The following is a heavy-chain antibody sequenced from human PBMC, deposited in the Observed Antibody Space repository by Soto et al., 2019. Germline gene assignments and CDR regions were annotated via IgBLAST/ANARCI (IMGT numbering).Heavy chain of an antibody. J-gene: IGHJ6*02. CDR2: IIPIFGTA. Sequence: SVKVSCKASGGTFSSYAISWVRQAPGQVLEWMGGIIPIFGTANYAQKFQGRVTITADESTSTAYMELSSLRSEDTAVYYCARGPAAVYYYYGMDVWGQGTTVTVSS. D-gene: IGHD2-2*01. CDR3: ARGPAAVYYYYGMDV. V-gene: IGHV1-69*13. CDR1: GGTFSSYA.